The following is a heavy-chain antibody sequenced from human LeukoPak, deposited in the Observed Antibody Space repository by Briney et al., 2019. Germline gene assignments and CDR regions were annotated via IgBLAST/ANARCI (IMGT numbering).Heavy chain of an antibody. CDR1: GGSFSGYY. Sequence: SETLSLTCAVYGGSFSGYYWSWIRQPPGKGLEWIGEINHSGSTNYNPSLKSRVTISVDTSKNQFSLKLSSVTAADTAVYCCALFGYYYYGMDVWGQGTTVTVSS. J-gene: IGHJ6*02. V-gene: IGHV4-34*01. CDR3: ALFGYYYYGMDV. D-gene: IGHD3-16*01. CDR2: INHSGST.